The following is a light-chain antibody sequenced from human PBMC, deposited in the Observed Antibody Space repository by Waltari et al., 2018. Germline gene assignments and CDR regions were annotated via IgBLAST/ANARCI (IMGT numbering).Light chain of an antibody. CDR2: EVN. Sequence: QSALTQPASVSGSPGQSITISCTGTSSDIGGYNFVSWYQQHPGKAPKLMIYEVNKRPSGVSNRFSGSKSGNTASLTISGLQAEDEGDYYCSSYTSSTTRVVFGGGTKLTVL. J-gene: IGLJ2*01. V-gene: IGLV2-14*01. CDR3: SSYTSSTTRVV. CDR1: SSDIGGYNF.